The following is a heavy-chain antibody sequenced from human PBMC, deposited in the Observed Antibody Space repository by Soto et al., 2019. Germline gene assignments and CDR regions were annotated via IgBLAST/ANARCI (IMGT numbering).Heavy chain of an antibody. J-gene: IGHJ6*03. CDR2: IKQDGSEK. D-gene: IGHD3-3*01. V-gene: IGHV3-7*01. Sequence: EVQLVESGGGLVQPGGSLRLSCAASGFTFSSYWMSWVRQAPRKGLEWVANIKQDGSEKYYVDSVKGRFTISRDNAKNSLYLQMNSLRAEDTAVYYCARDLYVFWSGYSRRDYYYYYMDVWGKGTTVTVSS. CDR3: ARDLYVFWSGYSRRDYYYYYMDV. CDR1: GFTFSSYW.